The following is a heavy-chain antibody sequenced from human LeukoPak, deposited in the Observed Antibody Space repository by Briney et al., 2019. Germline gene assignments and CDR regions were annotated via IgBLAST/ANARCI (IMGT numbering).Heavy chain of an antibody. J-gene: IGHJ4*02. CDR3: ARQDGTSVCFDY. CDR2: IHRGGNT. Sequence: GGSLRLSCAASGFTVSGNYMSWVRQAPGKGLEWLSVIHRGGNTYYADSVKGRFTISRDSSKNTVFLQMNSLRAEDTAVYYCARQDGTSVCFDYWGQGTLVTVSS. CDR1: GFTVSGNY. D-gene: IGHD5-24*01. V-gene: IGHV3-66*04.